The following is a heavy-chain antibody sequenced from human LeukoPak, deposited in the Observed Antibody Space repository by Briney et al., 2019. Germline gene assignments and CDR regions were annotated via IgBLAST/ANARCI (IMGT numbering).Heavy chain of an antibody. CDR1: GFTFSSNW. J-gene: IGHJ4*02. V-gene: IGHV3-7*01. Sequence: GVSLRLSCVAPGFTFSSNWMTWVRQAPGRGLEWVANTKEDGSARYYVESVKGRFTVSRDNAKNSLFLQMDRLKVEDTAVYYCARGEKDGSLDSWGQGSLVTVSS. CDR2: TKEDGSAR. CDR3: ARGEKDGSLDS.